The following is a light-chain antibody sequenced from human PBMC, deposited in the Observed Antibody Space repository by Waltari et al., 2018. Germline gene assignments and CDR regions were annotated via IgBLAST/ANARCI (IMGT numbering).Light chain of an antibody. CDR1: NIGTKR. V-gene: IGLV3-21*04. CDR3: QVWDANNDPGV. CDR2: YDS. Sequence: SYVLTQPPSVSVAPGKTARVPCGGNNIGTKRVHWYQQKPGQAPILVISYDSDRPSGIPERFSGSNSGNTATLTISRVEAADEADYYCQVWDANNDPGVFGTGTEVTVL. J-gene: IGLJ1*01.